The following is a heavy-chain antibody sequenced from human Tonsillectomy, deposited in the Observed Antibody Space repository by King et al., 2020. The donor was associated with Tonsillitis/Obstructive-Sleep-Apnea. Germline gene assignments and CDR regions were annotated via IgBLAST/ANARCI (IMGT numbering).Heavy chain of an antibody. J-gene: IGHJ4*02. Sequence: VQLVESGGGLVKPGGSLGLPFAAFVFTFGNAWWNWVRQAPGKGWDGVALIKGKTVGGTPAYAAPVKGRFTISRDDSKNTLYLQMNSLKTEDTAVYYCTTDGKIVGAKGFGYWGQGTLVTVSS. CDR2: IKGKTVGGTP. CDR1: VFTFGNAW. D-gene: IGHD1-26*01. V-gene: IGHV3-15*07. CDR3: TTDGKIVGAKGFGY.